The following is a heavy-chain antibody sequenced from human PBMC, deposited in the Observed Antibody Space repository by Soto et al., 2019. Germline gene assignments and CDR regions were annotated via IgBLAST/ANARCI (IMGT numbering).Heavy chain of an antibody. CDR2: IHYSWST. Sequence: VQLQESRPALVKPAQTLSLTCTISGGALSSGAYYLSWIRQPPRTGLEWIGYIHYSWSTFYNPSLKKPVTISLSTSEFQSSLKLSSLTAADTAVYYCVRVGGANCFDPGGHGTLVTVA. V-gene: IGHV4-30-4*01. CDR1: GGALSSGAYY. CDR3: VRVGGANCFDP. J-gene: IGHJ5*02. D-gene: IGHD3-16*01.